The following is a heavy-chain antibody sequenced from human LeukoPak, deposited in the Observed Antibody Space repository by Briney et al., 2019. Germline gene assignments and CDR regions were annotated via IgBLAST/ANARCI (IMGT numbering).Heavy chain of an antibody. J-gene: IGHJ4*02. CDR1: GFSFSSFG. CDR2: ISYDGSNK. Sequence: GGSLRLSCAASGFSFSSFGMHWVRQAPGKGLEWVAVISYDGSNKFYADSVEGRFTISRDNSKNTLYLQMNSLRAEDTAVFYCAKAGYSSGWRNFDYWGQGTLVTVSS. D-gene: IGHD6-19*01. CDR3: AKAGYSSGWRNFDY. V-gene: IGHV3-30*18.